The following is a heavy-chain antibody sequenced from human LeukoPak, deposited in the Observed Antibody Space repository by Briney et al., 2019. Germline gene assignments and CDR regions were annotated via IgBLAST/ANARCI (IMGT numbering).Heavy chain of an antibody. J-gene: IGHJ5*02. CDR1: GYTFTSYG. V-gene: IGHV1-18*01. Sequence: AASVKVSCKASGYTFTSYGISWVRQAPGQGLEWMGWISAYNGNTNYAQKLQGRVTMTTDTSTSTAYMELRSLRSDDTAVYYCARDGDPYYYDSSGYNWFDPWGQGTLVTVSS. CDR2: ISAYNGNT. D-gene: IGHD3-22*01. CDR3: ARDGDPYYYDSSGYNWFDP.